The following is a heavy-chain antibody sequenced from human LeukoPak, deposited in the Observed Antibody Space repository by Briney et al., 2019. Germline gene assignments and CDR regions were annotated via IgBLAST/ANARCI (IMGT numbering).Heavy chain of an antibody. CDR1: GFTFSSYE. Sequence: GGSLRLSCAASGFTFSSYEMNWVRQAPGKGLECISYISSSGSTIYYADSVKGRFTISRDNAKNSLYLQMNSLRAEDTAVYYCARAYGSGSFDDAFDIWGQGTKVTVSP. V-gene: IGHV3-48*03. CDR2: ISSSGSTI. D-gene: IGHD3-10*01. J-gene: IGHJ3*02. CDR3: ARAYGSGSFDDAFDI.